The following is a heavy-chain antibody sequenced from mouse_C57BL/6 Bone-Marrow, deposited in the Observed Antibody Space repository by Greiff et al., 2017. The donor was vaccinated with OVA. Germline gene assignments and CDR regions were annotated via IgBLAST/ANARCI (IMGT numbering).Heavy chain of an antibody. CDR1: GYTFTSYW. CDR2: IHPNSGST. V-gene: IGHV1-64*01. J-gene: IGHJ1*03. Sequence: QVQLQQPGAELVKPGASVKLSCKASGYTFTSYWMHWVKQRPGQGLEWIGMIHPNSGSTNYNEKFKSKATLTVDKSSSTAYMQLSSLTSEDSAVYYCARRGHYDDWYFDVGGTGTTVTVSS. CDR3: ARRGHYDDWYFDV. D-gene: IGHD2-3*01.